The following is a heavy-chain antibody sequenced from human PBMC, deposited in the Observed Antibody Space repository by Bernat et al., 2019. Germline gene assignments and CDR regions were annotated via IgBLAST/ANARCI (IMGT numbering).Heavy chain of an antibody. V-gene: IGHV3-30-3*01. Sequence: QVQLVESGGGVVQPGRSLRLSCAASGFTFSSYAMHWVRQAPGKGLEWVAVISYDGSNKYYADSVKGRFTISRDNSKNTLYLQMNSLRAEDTAVYYCARERTIQPNYYLEYWGQGTLVTVS. D-gene: IGHD5-18*01. CDR2: ISYDGSNK. J-gene: IGHJ4*02. CDR3: ARERTIQPNYYLEY. CDR1: GFTFSSYA.